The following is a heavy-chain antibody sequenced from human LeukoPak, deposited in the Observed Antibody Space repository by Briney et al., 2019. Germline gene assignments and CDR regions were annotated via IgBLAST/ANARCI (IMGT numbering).Heavy chain of an antibody. CDR2: ISSSSSYI. Sequence: GGPLRLSCAASGFTFSSYSMNWVRQAPGKGLEWVSSISSSSSYIYYADSVKGRFTISRDNAKNSLYLQMNSLRAEDTAVYYCARSHQGADAFDIWGQGTMVTVSS. D-gene: IGHD1-26*01. J-gene: IGHJ3*02. V-gene: IGHV3-21*01. CDR3: ARSHQGADAFDI. CDR1: GFTFSSYS.